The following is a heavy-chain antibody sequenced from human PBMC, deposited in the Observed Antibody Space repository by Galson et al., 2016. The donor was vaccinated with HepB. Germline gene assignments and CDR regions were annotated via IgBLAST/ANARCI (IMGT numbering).Heavy chain of an antibody. CDR1: GYRFPTYG. Sequence: SVKVSCKASGYRFPTYGISWVRQAPGQGLEWLGWISANSGNTRYAEKFQDRVTMTRDTSASSVYMDLRSLRDDDTAVFYCARDNGLAYFDYWGQGTLVTVSS. V-gene: IGHV1-18*04. J-gene: IGHJ4*02. CDR2: ISANSGNT. CDR3: ARDNGLAYFDY.